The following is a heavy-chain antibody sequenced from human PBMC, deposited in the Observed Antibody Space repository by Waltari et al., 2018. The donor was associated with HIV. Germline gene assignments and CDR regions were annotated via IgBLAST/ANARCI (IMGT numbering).Heavy chain of an antibody. V-gene: IGHV3-7*01. CDR3: VGTVTTLYRGVDP. Sequence: EVQLVESGGGLVQPGGSLRLTCAASGFVFSSYWMNWVRQGPGKGLEWVASIKQDGSDKYYVESVKGRFTISRDNAKNSLYLQMNNLRAEDTALYYCVGTVTTLYRGVDPWGQGTLVTVSS. D-gene: IGHD4-17*01. CDR2: IKQDGSDK. J-gene: IGHJ5*02. CDR1: GFVFSSYW.